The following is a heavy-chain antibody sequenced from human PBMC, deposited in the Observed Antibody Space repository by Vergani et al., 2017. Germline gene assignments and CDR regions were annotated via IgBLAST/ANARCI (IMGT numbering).Heavy chain of an antibody. CDR1: GFTFSSYS. V-gene: IGHV3-21*01. J-gene: IGHJ3*02. CDR3: ARDRPGRLERRGAFDI. Sequence: EVQLVESGGGLVKPGGSLRLSCAASGFTFSSYSMNWVRQAPGKGLEWVSSISSSSSYIYYADSVKGRFTISRDNAKNSLYLQMNSLRAEDTAVYCCARDRPGRLERRGAFDIWGQGTMVTVSS. CDR2: ISSSSSYI. D-gene: IGHD1-1*01.